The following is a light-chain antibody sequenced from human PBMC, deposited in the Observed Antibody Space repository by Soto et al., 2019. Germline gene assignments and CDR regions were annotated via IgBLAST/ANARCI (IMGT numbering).Light chain of an antibody. CDR1: QSVLYSSNNKNY. CDR2: WAS. Sequence: DIVMTQSPDSLAVSLGERATINCKSSQSVLYSSNNKNYLAWYQQRPGQTPKLLIYWASTRESGVPDRFSGSGSGTDFTLTITSLQAEDVAVYYCQQYVSTPPTFGQGTKLEIK. CDR3: QQYVSTPPT. J-gene: IGKJ2*01. V-gene: IGKV4-1*01.